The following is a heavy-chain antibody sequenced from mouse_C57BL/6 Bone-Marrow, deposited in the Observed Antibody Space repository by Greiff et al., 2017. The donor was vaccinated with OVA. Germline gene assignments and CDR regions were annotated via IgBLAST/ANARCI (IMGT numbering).Heavy chain of an antibody. Sequence: EVKLVESGEGLVKPGGSLKLSCAASGFTFSSYAMSWVRQTPEKRLEWVAYISSGGDYIYYADTVKGRFTISRDTARNTLYLQMSSLKSEDTAMYYCTRDYGWFAYWGQGTLVTVSA. J-gene: IGHJ3*01. D-gene: IGHD2-4*01. V-gene: IGHV5-9-1*02. CDR3: TRDYGWFAY. CDR2: ISSGGDYI. CDR1: GFTFSSYA.